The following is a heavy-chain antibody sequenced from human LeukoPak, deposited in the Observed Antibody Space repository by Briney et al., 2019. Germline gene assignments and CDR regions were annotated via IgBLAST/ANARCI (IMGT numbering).Heavy chain of an antibody. CDR1: GFTFSSYW. CDR2: INSDGSST. D-gene: IGHD3-10*01. CDR3: ASEAGSYPSSFDY. Sequence: GGSLRLSCAASGFTFSSYWMHWVRQAPGKGLVWVSRINSDGSSTSYADSVKGRFTISRDSAKNTLYLQMNSLRAEDTAVYYCASEAGSYPSSFDYWGQGTLVTVSS. J-gene: IGHJ4*02. V-gene: IGHV3-74*01.